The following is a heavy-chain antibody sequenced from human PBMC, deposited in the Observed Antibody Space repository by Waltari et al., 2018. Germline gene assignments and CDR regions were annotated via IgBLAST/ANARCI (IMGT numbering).Heavy chain of an antibody. V-gene: IGHV1-46*01. CDR2: INPSGGST. D-gene: IGHD3-10*01. CDR3: ARSAGKGDAFDI. Sequence: QVQLVQSGAEGKKPGASVKVSCKASGYTFPSYYMHWVRQAPGQGLEWMGIINPSGGSTSYAQKFQGRVTMTRDTSTSTVYMELSSLRSEDTAVYYCARSAGKGDAFDIWGQGTMVTVSS. J-gene: IGHJ3*02. CDR1: GYTFPSYY.